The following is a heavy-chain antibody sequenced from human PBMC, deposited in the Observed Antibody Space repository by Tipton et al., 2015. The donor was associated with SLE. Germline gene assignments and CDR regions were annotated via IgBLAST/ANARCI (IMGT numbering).Heavy chain of an antibody. CDR2: ISYSGST. V-gene: IGHV4-59*01. J-gene: IGHJ6*03. CDR1: GGSISSYY. Sequence: TLSLTCTVSGGSISSYYWSWIRQPPGKGLEWIGYISYSGSTNYNPSLKSRVTISVDTSKNQFSLKLSSVTAADTAEYYCARVPFYYYYYMDVWGKGTTVTVSS. CDR3: ARVPFYYYYYMDV.